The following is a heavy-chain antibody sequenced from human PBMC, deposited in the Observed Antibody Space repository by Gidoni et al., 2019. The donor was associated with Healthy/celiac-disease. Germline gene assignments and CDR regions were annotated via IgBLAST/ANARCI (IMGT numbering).Heavy chain of an antibody. CDR2: IIPIFGTA. V-gene: IGHV1-69*06. D-gene: IGHD1-26*01. Sequence: QVQLVQSGAEVKKPGSSVKVSCKASGGTFSSYAIRWVRQAPGQGREWMGGIIPIFGTANYAQKCQGRVTITADKSTSTAYMELSSLRSEDTAVYYCARGLGGSYRYAFDIWGQGTMVTVSS. CDR3: ARGLGGSYRYAFDI. J-gene: IGHJ3*02. CDR1: GGTFSSYA.